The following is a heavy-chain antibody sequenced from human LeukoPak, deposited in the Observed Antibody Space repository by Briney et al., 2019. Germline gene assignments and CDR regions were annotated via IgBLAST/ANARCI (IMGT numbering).Heavy chain of an antibody. CDR2: INHSGST. J-gene: IGHJ4*02. CDR3: ARDTPWGYFD. V-gene: IGHV4-34*01. Sequence: SETLSLTCAVYGGSFSGYYWSWIRQPPGKGLEWIGEINHSGSTNYNPSLKSRVTISVDTSKNQFSLKLSSVTAADTAVYYCARDTPWGYFDWGQGTLVTVSS. CDR1: GGSFSGYY. D-gene: IGHD3-9*01.